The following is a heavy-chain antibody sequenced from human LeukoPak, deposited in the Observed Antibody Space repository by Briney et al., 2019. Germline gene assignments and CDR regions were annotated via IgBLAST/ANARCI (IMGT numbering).Heavy chain of an antibody. CDR2: IYYSGST. Sequence: SETLSLTCTVSGGSISSYYWSWIRQPPGKGLEWIGYIYYSGSTNYNPSLKSRVTISVDTSKNQFSLKLSSVTAADTAVYYCARDRTGATPGYDYWGQGTLLTVSS. CDR3: ARDRTGATPGYDY. CDR1: GGSISSYY. V-gene: IGHV4-59*01. J-gene: IGHJ4*02. D-gene: IGHD1-26*01.